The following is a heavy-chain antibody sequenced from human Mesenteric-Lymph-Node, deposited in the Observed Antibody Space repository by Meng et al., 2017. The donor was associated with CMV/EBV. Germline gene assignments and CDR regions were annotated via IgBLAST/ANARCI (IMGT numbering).Heavy chain of an antibody. CDR1: TFTGYY. J-gene: IGHJ5*02. D-gene: IGHD3-3*01. Sequence: TFTGYYMHWVRQAPGQGLEWMGGIIPILGITNYAQNFQARVTITADKSTSTAYMELSSLRSDDTAVYYCARDTQNHDFWSGNWFDPWGQGTLVTVSS. V-gene: IGHV1-69*10. CDR2: IIPILGIT. CDR3: ARDTQNHDFWSGNWFDP.